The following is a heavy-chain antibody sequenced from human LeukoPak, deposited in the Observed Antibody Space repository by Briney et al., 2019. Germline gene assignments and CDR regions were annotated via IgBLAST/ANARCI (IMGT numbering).Heavy chain of an antibody. D-gene: IGHD2-2*01. CDR2: ISYDGSNK. CDR1: GFTFSSYA. J-gene: IGHJ1*01. V-gene: IGHV3-30*04. CDR3: ARSGAAMPQASSYLQH. Sequence: GGSLRLSCAASGFTFSSYAMHWVRQAPGKGLEWVAVISYDGSNKYYADSVKGRFTISRDNSKNTLYLQMNSLRAEDTAVYYCARSGAAMPQASSYLQHWGQGTLVTVSS.